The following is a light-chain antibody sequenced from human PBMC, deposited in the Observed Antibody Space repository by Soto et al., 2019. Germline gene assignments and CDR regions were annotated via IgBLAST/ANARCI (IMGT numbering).Light chain of an antibody. CDR3: QQSYTSSWT. CDR1: QSVAGY. Sequence: DIQMTQAPSSLSASVGDRVTLTCRASQSVAGYLHWYQQKPGGAPHLLIYAASTLQSGVPSRFSGSGSGTDFKLTISSLQPEDVATYYCQQSYTSSWTFGPGTKVDIK. CDR2: AAS. V-gene: IGKV1-39*01. J-gene: IGKJ1*01.